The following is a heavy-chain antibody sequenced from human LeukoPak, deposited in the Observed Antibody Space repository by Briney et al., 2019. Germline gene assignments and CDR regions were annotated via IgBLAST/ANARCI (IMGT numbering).Heavy chain of an antibody. CDR3: AGRTPKGGWFGEF. J-gene: IGHJ4*02. D-gene: IGHD3-10*01. V-gene: IGHV4-4*07. CDR2: IYTSGST. Sequence: SETLSLTCTVAGGSISSYYWSWLRQPAGKGLEWIGRIYTSGSTNYNPSLKSRVTMSVDTSKNQFSLKLSSVTAADTAVYYCAGRTPKGGWFGEFWGQGTLVTVSS. CDR1: GGSISSYY.